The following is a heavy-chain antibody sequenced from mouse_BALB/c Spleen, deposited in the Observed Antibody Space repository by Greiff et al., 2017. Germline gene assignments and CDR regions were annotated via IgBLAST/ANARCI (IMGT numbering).Heavy chain of an antibody. CDR2: ISSGSSTI. Sequence: EVNVVESGGGLVQPGGSRKLSCAASGFTFSSFGMHWVRQAPEKGLEWVAYISSGSSTIYYADTVKGRFTISRDNPKNTLFLQMTSLRSEDTAMYYCARSAYGDYAMDYWGQGTSVTVSS. CDR1: GFTFSSFG. J-gene: IGHJ4*01. D-gene: IGHD1-1*01. CDR3: ARSAYGDYAMDY. V-gene: IGHV5-17*02.